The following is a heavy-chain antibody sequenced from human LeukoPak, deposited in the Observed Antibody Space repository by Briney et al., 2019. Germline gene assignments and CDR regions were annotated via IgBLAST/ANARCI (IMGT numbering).Heavy chain of an antibody. J-gene: IGHJ5*02. CDR2: FDPEDGET. V-gene: IGHV1-24*01. D-gene: IGHD3-3*01. Sequence: ASVKVSCKASGGTFSSYAISWVRQAPGKGLEWMGGFDPEDGETIYAQKFQGRVTMTEDTSTDTAYMELSSLRSEDTAVYYCATLRLGYYDFWSGYPRTNWFDPWGQGTLVTVSS. CDR3: ATLRLGYYDFWSGYPRTNWFDP. CDR1: GGTFSSYA.